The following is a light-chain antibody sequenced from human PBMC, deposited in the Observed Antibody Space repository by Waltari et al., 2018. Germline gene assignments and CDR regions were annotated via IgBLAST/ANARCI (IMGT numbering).Light chain of an antibody. CDR3: EQYFSTPPYT. CDR2: ASS. V-gene: IGKV1-NL1*01. Sequence: DIQMTQSPSSLSASVGDRVTITCRASQGISNSLAWYQQKPGKAPKLLLDASSTLESGVPSRWSGSGSGTDYTLTISSLQPEDFATDYCEQYFSTPPYTFGQGTKLEI. J-gene: IGKJ2*01. CDR1: QGISNS.